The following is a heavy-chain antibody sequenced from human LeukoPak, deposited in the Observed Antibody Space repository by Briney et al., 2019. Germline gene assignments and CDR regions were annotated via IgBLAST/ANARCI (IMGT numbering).Heavy chain of an antibody. Sequence: PSETLSLTCGVSGASMSSGFYWGWIRQPPGKGLEWIGSIYRTGNTYYNPSLKSRVTKSIDTSKNQFSLKVKSVTAADTAIYYCSSCYSDSYFDLWGRGTLVTVSS. V-gene: IGHV4-38-2*01. J-gene: IGHJ2*01. CDR3: SSCYSDSYFDL. CDR1: GASMSSGFY. D-gene: IGHD2-2*02. CDR2: IYRTGNT.